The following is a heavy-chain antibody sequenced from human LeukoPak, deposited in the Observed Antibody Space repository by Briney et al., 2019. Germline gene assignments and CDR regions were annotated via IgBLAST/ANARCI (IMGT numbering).Heavy chain of an antibody. CDR3: ARDDYDILTGYYIGY. CDR1: GYTFTSYA. Sequence: ASVKVSCKASGYTFTSYAMNWVRQAPGQGLEWMGWINTNTGNPTYAQGFTGRFVFSLDTSASTAYLQISSLKAEDTAVYYCARDDYDILTGYYIGYWGQGTLVTVSS. J-gene: IGHJ4*02. V-gene: IGHV7-4-1*02. D-gene: IGHD3-9*01. CDR2: INTNTGNP.